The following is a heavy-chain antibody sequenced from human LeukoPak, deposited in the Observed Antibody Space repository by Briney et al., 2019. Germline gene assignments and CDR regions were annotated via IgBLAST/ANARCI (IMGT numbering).Heavy chain of an antibody. J-gene: IGHJ4*02. V-gene: IGHV3-7*03. Sequence: GGSLTLSCAASGFTFSNLWMSWVRQAPGKGLKWVANIKQDGSEKYYVDSVKGRFTISRDNAQNSLYLQMNSLRAEDTAIYYCATSTAAAGTDWGQGTLVTVSS. D-gene: IGHD6-13*01. CDR1: GFTFSNLW. CDR2: IKQDGSEK. CDR3: ATSTAAAGTD.